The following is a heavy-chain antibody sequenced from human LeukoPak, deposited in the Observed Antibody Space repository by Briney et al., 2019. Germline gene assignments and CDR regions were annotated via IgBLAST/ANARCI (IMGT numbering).Heavy chain of an antibody. CDR2: IYYSGST. V-gene: IGHV4-59*01. D-gene: IGHD6-6*01. CDR3: ARVRSSSSGWYYYGMDV. Sequence: SETLSLTCTVSGGSISSYYWSWIRQPPGKGLEWIGYIYYSGSTNYNPSLKSRVTISVDTSKNQFSLKLSSVTAADTAVYYCARVRSSSSGWYYYGMDVWGQGTTVTVSS. CDR1: GGSISSYY. J-gene: IGHJ6*02.